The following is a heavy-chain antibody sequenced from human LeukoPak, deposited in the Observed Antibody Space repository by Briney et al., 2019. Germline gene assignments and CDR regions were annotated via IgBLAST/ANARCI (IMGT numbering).Heavy chain of an antibody. CDR2: ISAYNGNT. CDR1: GYTFTSYG. D-gene: IGHD6-13*01. J-gene: IGHJ4*02. Sequence: ASVKVSCKASGYTFTSYGISWVRQAPGQGLEWMRWISAYNGNTNYAQKLQGRVTMTTDTSTSTAYMELRSLRSDDTAVYYCARLSPTLFLRSSRRKYYFDYWGQGTLVTVSS. V-gene: IGHV1-18*01. CDR3: ARLSPTLFLRSSRRKYYFDY.